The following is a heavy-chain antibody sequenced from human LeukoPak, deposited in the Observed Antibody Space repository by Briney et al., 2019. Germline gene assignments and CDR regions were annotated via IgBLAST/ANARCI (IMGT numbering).Heavy chain of an antibody. CDR2: VSWNSGSV. D-gene: IGHD1-1*01. Sequence: PGRSLRLSCGASGFTFDDYTMHWVRQAPGKGLEWVSGVSWNSGSVGYADSVKGRFTISRDNAKNSLYLQMNSLRAEDTALCHCAKDVGRLERNPDYWGQGTLVTVSS. V-gene: IGHV3-9*01. J-gene: IGHJ4*02. CDR1: GFTFDDYT. CDR3: AKDVGRLERNPDY.